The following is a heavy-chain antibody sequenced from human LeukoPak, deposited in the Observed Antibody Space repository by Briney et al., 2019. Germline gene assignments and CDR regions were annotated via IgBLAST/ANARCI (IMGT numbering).Heavy chain of an antibody. CDR2: INHSGST. CDR1: GGSFSGYY. D-gene: IGHD2-2*01. V-gene: IGHV4-34*01. CDR3: ARVRRALWAAAPYAFDI. Sequence: KPSETLSLTCAVYGGSFSGYYWSWIRQPPGKGLEWIGEINHSGSTNYNPSLKSRVTISVDTSKNQFSLKLSSVTAADTAVYYCARVRRALWAAAPYAFDIWGQGTMVTVSS. J-gene: IGHJ3*02.